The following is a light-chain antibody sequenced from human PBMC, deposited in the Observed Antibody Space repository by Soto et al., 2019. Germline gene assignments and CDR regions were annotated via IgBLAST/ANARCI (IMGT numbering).Light chain of an antibody. CDR1: QSVLYSANNKNY. Sequence: DIVMTQSPDSLAVSLGERATINCKASQSVLYSANNKNYLDWYQQKPGQPPKKLIYWASTRESGVPDRFSGSGSGTDFTLTISSLQAEDVAVSYCHQYYSPPLTCGGGTKVEIK. V-gene: IGKV4-1*01. CDR2: WAS. J-gene: IGKJ4*01. CDR3: HQYYSPPLT.